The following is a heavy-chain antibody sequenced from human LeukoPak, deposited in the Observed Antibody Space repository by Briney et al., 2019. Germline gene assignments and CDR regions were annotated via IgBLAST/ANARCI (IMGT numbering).Heavy chain of an antibody. J-gene: IGHJ4*02. CDR3: VKLSYDFWSGSFDY. D-gene: IGHD3-3*01. CDR2: ISGSGSST. Sequence: GGSLRLSCAASGIAFSSYALNWVRQAPGRGVEWVSGISGSGSSTYYADSVKGRFTISRDNSKNTLFLQMNSLRAEDTAVYYCVKLSYDFWSGSFDYWGQGTLVTVSS. CDR1: GIAFSSYA. V-gene: IGHV3-23*01.